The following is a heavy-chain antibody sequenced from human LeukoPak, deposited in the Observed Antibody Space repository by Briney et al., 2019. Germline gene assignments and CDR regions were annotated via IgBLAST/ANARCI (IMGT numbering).Heavy chain of an antibody. Sequence: ASVKVSCKTSGYTFTRYFMHWVRQAPGQGLQWMGWISPYNGNTNYVQKFQGRVTMTTDTSTSTAYMELRSLRSDDTAVYYCGRHTSMGVPLDILEKWFDTWGQGTLVTVSS. CDR3: GRHTSMGVPLDILEKWFDT. D-gene: IGHD2/OR15-2a*01. CDR2: ISPYNGNT. V-gene: IGHV1-18*01. CDR1: GYTFTRYF. J-gene: IGHJ5*02.